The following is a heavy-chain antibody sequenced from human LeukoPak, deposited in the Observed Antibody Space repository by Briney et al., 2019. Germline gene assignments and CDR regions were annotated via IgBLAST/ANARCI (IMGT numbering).Heavy chain of an antibody. J-gene: IGHJ6*02. Sequence: ASVTVSCTASGYTFTGYYMHWVRQAPGRGREWMGWINPNSGGTKYAQKFQGRVTMTRDTSISTAYMELSRLRSDDTAVYYCARSFTATPYHYYGMDVWGQGTTVTVSS. CDR2: INPNSGGT. CDR1: GYTFTGYY. CDR3: ARSFTATPYHYYGMDV. V-gene: IGHV1-2*02. D-gene: IGHD2-15*01.